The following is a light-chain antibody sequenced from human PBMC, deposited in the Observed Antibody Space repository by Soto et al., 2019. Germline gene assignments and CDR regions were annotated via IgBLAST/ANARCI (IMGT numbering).Light chain of an antibody. CDR2: DTS. Sequence: EIVLTQSPGTLCLSPGERAILSCRASQSISSTYLAWYQQKPGQDTRLLIYDTSTRATGIPDRFNGSGYGTDFTLTISRLESEDFAMFYCQQYGGAPYTFGQGTKVDI. J-gene: IGKJ2*01. V-gene: IGKV3-20*01. CDR1: QSISSTY. CDR3: QQYGGAPYT.